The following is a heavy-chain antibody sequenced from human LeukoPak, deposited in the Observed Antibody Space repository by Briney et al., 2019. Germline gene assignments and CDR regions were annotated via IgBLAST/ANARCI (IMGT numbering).Heavy chain of an antibody. J-gene: IGHJ4*02. V-gene: IGHV3-53*01. Sequence: RGSLRLSCVASGFTLSNNYMRWVCQAPGKGLEWLSSLYSRGSTSYVDSVKGRFTISRDNAKNSLYLQMNSLRAEDTAVYYCAREITSSSSFDSWGQGTLVTVSS. D-gene: IGHD6-6*01. CDR2: LYSRGST. CDR3: AREITSSSSFDS. CDR1: GFTLSNNY.